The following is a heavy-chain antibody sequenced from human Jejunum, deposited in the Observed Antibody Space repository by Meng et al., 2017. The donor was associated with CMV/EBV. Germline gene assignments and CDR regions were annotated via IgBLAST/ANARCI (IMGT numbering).Heavy chain of an antibody. V-gene: IGHV4-59*01. Sequence: VSRGSITYSSWSWIRQSARKGLEWIGSISYSGSTNYNPSRKSRVTISMDTSENQFSLKVSSVTAGDTAVYYCARWSGSGNYPFADYWGQGTLVTVSS. CDR1: RGSITYSS. J-gene: IGHJ4*02. CDR2: ISYSGST. CDR3: ARWSGSGNYPFADY. D-gene: IGHD3-10*01.